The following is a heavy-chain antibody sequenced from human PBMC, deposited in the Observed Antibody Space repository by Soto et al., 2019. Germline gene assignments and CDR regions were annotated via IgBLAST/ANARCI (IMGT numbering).Heavy chain of an antibody. CDR3: ARDLRGSRTSRPWNYYGLDV. Sequence: SETLSLTCAVSGGSVSSSVHYWSWIRQPAGKGLEWIGNIYYSGSTNYNPSLKSRVTISVDTSKNQFSLKLSSVTAADTAVYYCARDLRGSRTSRPWNYYGLDVWGQGTTVTVSS. CDR1: GGSVSSSVHY. D-gene: IGHD2-2*01. J-gene: IGHJ6*02. V-gene: IGHV4-61*08. CDR2: IYYSGST.